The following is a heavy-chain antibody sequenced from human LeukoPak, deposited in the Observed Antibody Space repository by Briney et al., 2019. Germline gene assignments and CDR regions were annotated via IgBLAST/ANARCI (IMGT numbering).Heavy chain of an antibody. CDR2: ISYDGSNK. D-gene: IGHD2-2*01. V-gene: IGHV3-30*04. J-gene: IGHJ4*02. Sequence: GGSLRLSCAASGFTLSSYAMHWVRQAPGKELEWVAVISYDGSNKYYADSVKGRFTISRDNSKNTLYLQMNSLRAEDTAVYYCARANIVVVPAAMAPYFDYWGQGTLVTVSS. CDR1: GFTLSSYA. CDR3: ARANIVVVPAAMAPYFDY.